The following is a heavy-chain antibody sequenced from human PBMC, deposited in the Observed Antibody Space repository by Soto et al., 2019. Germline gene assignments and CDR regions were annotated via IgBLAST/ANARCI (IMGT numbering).Heavy chain of an antibody. J-gene: IGHJ4*02. V-gene: IGHV4-59*01. Sequence: SETLSLTCTVSGGSISSYYWSWIRQPPGKGLEWIGYIYYSGSTNYNPSLKSRVTISVDTSKNQFSLKLSSVTAADTAVYYCARDRYCGGDCYSIWSQGTLVTVSS. CDR1: GGSISSYY. CDR3: ARDRYCGGDCYSI. CDR2: IYYSGST. D-gene: IGHD2-21*02.